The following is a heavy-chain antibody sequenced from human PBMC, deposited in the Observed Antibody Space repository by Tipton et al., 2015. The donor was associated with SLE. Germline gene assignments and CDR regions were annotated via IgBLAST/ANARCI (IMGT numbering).Heavy chain of an antibody. CDR3: ARDPSYGDYEGPYYFDY. CDR1: GGSISSYY. D-gene: IGHD4-17*01. CDR2: IYYSGST. Sequence: TLSLTCTVSGGSISSYYWSWMRQPPGKGLEWIGYIYYSGSTNYNPSLKSRVTISIGTSKNHFSLKLSSVTAADTAVYYCARDPSYGDYEGPYYFDYWGQGTLVTVSS. V-gene: IGHV4-59*12. J-gene: IGHJ4*02.